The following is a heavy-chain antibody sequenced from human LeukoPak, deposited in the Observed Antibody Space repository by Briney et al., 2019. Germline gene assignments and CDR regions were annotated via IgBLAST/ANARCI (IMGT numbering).Heavy chain of an antibody. CDR1: GFTFTTFSTHS. J-gene: IGHJ3*02. CDR2: ISDTGDTT. CDR3: AADGVGVLPGDALDI. D-gene: IGHD1-26*01. Sequence: GGSLRLSCAASGFTFTTFSTHSMNWVRQGPGKGLEWLSYISDTGDTTYYADSLQGRFTISRDDAKNSLYLHMSSLRADDTAIYYCAADGVGVLPGDALDIWGQGTKVTVSS. V-gene: IGHV3-48*01.